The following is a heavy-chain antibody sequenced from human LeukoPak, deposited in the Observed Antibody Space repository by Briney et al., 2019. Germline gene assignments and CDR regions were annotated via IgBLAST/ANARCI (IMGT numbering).Heavy chain of an antibody. Sequence: SETLSLTCALSGGSISSSNWWSWVRQPPGKGLEWIGEIYHSGSTNYNPSLKSRVTISVDKSKNQFSLKLSSVTAADTAVYYCARDDYYYDSSGFLNWFDPWGQGTLVTVSS. CDR1: GGSISSSNW. J-gene: IGHJ5*02. CDR3: ARDDYYYDSSGFLNWFDP. V-gene: IGHV4-4*02. CDR2: IYHSGST. D-gene: IGHD3-22*01.